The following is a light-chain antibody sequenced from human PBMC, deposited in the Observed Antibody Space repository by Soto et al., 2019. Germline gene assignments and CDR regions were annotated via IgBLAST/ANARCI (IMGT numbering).Light chain of an antibody. CDR1: QSVSTS. Sequence: EIVMTQSPATLSVSPGARATLSCRASQSVSTSLAWYQQKPGQAPRLLIYGASTRATSIPARFIGSGSGTEFTLTISSLQSEDFAVYYCQQYNNWPPWTFGQGTKVEIK. CDR2: GAS. V-gene: IGKV3-15*01. CDR3: QQYNNWPPWT. J-gene: IGKJ1*01.